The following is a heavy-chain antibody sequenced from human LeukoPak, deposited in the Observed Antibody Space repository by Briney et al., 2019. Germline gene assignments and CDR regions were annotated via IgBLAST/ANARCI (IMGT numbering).Heavy chain of an antibody. CDR1: GFTFSSYS. D-gene: IGHD6-19*01. V-gene: IGHV3-21*01. CDR3: ARGYSSGWPKLYYFDY. J-gene: IGHJ4*02. Sequence: GGSLRLSCAASGFTFSSYSMNWVRQAPGKGLEWVSSISSSSSYIYYADSVKGRFIISRDNAKNSLYLQMNSLRAEDTAVYYCARGYSSGWPKLYYFDYWGQGTLVTVSS. CDR2: ISSSSSYI.